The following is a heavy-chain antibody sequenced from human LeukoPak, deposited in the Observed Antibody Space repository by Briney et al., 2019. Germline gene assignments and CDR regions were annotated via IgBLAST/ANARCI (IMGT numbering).Heavy chain of an antibody. Sequence: PGGSLRLSCAASGFTFSSYEMNWVRQAPGKGLEWVSYISSSGSTRYYADSVKGRFTISRDNAKNSLYLQMNSLRAEDTAVYYCAKGGRWELTYYFDYWGQGTLVTVSS. D-gene: IGHD4-23*01. CDR2: ISSSGSTR. CDR3: AKGGRWELTYYFDY. V-gene: IGHV3-48*03. CDR1: GFTFSSYE. J-gene: IGHJ4*02.